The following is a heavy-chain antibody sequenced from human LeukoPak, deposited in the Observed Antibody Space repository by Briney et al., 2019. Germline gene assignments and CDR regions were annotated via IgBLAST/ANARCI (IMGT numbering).Heavy chain of an antibody. Sequence: PGWSLRVSCAASGFTFSKYGMSWVRQAPGKGLEWVAAISGSGGSTYYADSVKGRFTISRDNSKNTLYLQMNSLRAEDTAVYYCAKSSGYYVREPFDIWGQGTMVTVSS. V-gene: IGHV3-23*01. J-gene: IGHJ3*02. CDR3: AKSSGYYVREPFDI. CDR2: ISGSGGST. CDR1: GFTFSKYG. D-gene: IGHD3-10*02.